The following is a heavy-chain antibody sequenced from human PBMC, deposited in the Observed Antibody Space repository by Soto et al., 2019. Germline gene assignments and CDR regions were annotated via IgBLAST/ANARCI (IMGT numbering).Heavy chain of an antibody. Sequence: SSETLSLTCTVSGGSISSYYWSWIRQPPGKGLEWIGYIYYSGSTNYNPSLKSRVTISVDTSKNQFSLNLTSVTAADTAVYYCAKHGLTAYMAYYFDLWGRGTLVTVSS. V-gene: IGHV4-59*08. CDR3: AKHGLTAYMAYYFDL. D-gene: IGHD3-16*01. CDR1: GGSISSYY. CDR2: IYYSGST. J-gene: IGHJ4*02.